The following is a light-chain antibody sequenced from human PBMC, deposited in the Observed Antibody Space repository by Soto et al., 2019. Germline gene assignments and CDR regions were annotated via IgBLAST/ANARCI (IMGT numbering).Light chain of an antibody. Sequence: EIVLTQSPGTLSLSPGERATLSCRASQSVSSSYLAWYQQKPGQAPRLLIYGASSRATGIPDRFSGSGSGTDFTLTNSRLEPEDFEVYYCQQYGSSPRTFGQGTKLEIK. V-gene: IGKV3-20*01. CDR1: QSVSSSY. CDR2: GAS. CDR3: QQYGSSPRT. J-gene: IGKJ2*01.